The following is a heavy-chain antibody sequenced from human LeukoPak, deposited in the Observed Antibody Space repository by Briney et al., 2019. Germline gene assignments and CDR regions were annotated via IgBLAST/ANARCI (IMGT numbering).Heavy chain of an antibody. J-gene: IGHJ6*03. CDR1: GYRFTGHY. Sequence: ASVKVSCKTSGYRFTGHYLHWVRQTPGQGLEWMGWMNPKSGATDYARKFQGRVTMTRDTSISTAYMELTRLRSDGTAVYFCARGSDYDDYFYMDFWGKGTTVTVSS. V-gene: IGHV1-2*02. CDR3: ARGSDYDDYFYMDF. CDR2: MNPKSGAT.